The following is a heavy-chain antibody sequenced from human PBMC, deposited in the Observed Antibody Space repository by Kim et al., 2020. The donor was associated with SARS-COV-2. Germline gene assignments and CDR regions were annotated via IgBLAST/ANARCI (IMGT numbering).Heavy chain of an antibody. CDR2: IIPILGIA. Sequence: SVKVSCKASGGTFSSYTISWVRQAPGQGLEWMGRIIPILGIANYAQKFQGRVTITADKSTSTAYMELSSLRSEDTAVYYCARDPNYDILTGYQTPPPELRNWGQGTLVTVSS. V-gene: IGHV1-69*04. D-gene: IGHD3-9*01. CDR3: ARDPNYDILTGYQTPPPELRN. J-gene: IGHJ4*02. CDR1: GGTFSSYT.